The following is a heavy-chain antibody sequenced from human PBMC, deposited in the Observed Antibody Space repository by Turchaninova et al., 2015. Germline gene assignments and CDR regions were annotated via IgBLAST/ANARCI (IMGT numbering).Heavy chain of an antibody. J-gene: IGHJ3*02. CDR1: GVSFVNAW. Sequence: EVQLVESGGGLVKPGGSLRLCGVASGVSFVNAWMTWVRQAPGKGLELVGRIKKKADGGTIDYAAPVKGRFSISRDDSKSTLYLQMSRLKTDDTAVYFCATDPTLKWLRLGSDVFDIWGRGTLVTVSS. CDR2: IKKKADGGTI. D-gene: IGHD5-12*01. V-gene: IGHV3-15*01. CDR3: ATDPTLKWLRLGSDVFDI.